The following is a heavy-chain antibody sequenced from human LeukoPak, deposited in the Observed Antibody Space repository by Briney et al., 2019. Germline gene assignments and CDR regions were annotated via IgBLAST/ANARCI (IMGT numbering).Heavy chain of an antibody. CDR2: INSDGSST. Sequence: PGGSLRLSCAASGFTFSRYWMHWVRQPPAKGLVWVSRINSDGSSTGYADSVKGRFTISRDNAKNTLYLQMNNLTAEDTGVYYCIRGSLTAGDYGGEGTLVTVSS. V-gene: IGHV3-74*01. CDR3: IRGSLTAGDY. J-gene: IGHJ4*02. CDR1: GFTFSRYW. D-gene: IGHD6-13*01.